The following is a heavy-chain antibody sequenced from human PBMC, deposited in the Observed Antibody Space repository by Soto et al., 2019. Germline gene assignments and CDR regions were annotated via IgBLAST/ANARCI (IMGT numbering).Heavy chain of an antibody. D-gene: IGHD2-2*01. CDR2: INHSGST. J-gene: IGHJ4*02. CDR1: GGSFSGYY. V-gene: IGHV4-34*01. Sequence: SETLSLTCAVYGGSFSGYYWSWIRQPPGKGLEWIGEINHSGSTNYNPSLKSRVTISVDTSKNQFSLKLSSVTAADTAVYYCARRGDCSSTSCFPQVLDYWGQGTLVTVSS. CDR3: ARRGDCSSTSCFPQVLDY.